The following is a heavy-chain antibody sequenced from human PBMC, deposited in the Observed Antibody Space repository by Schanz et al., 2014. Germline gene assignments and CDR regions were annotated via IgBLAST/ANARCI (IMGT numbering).Heavy chain of an antibody. CDR1: GYIFSSYA. CDR3: ARITSYCNRGDCYFDY. D-gene: IGHD2-21*02. CDR2: MNPNIGNA. V-gene: IGHV1-8*02. J-gene: IGHJ4*02. Sequence: QLVQSGSEFRKPGASVKVSCKASGYIFSSYAIHWVRQAPGQGLEWMGWMNPNIGNAGYDQKFRGRLTMTGDTSISTAYMELSSLRSEDTAIYYCARITSYCNRGDCYFDYWGQGTLVTVSS.